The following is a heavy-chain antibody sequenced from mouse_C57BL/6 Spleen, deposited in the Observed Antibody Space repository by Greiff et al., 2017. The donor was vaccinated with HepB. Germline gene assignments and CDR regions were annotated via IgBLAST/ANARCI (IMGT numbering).Heavy chain of an antibody. Sequence: EVQLQQSGPELVKPGASVKISCKASGYTFTDYYMNWVKQSHGKSLEWIGDINPNNGGTSYNQKFKGKAKLTVDKSSSTAYMELRSLTSEDSAVYYCADYGSSPYAMDYWGQGTSVTVSS. V-gene: IGHV1-26*01. D-gene: IGHD1-1*01. CDR2: INPNNGGT. CDR1: GYTFTDYY. CDR3: ADYGSSPYAMDY. J-gene: IGHJ4*01.